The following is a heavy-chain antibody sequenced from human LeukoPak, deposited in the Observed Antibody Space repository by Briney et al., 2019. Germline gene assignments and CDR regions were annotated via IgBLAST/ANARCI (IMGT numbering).Heavy chain of an antibody. Sequence: GRSLRLSCAASGFTFDDYAMHWVRQAPGKGLEWVSGISWNSGSIGYADSVKGRFTISRDNAKNSLYLQMNSLRAEDTAVYYCAKPTTVTTSGAFDIWGQGTMVTVSS. V-gene: IGHV3-9*01. D-gene: IGHD4-17*01. CDR3: AKPTTVTTSGAFDI. CDR2: ISWNSGSI. J-gene: IGHJ3*02. CDR1: GFTFDDYA.